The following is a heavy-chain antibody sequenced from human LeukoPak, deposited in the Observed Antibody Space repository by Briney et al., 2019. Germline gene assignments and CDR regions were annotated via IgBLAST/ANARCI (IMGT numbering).Heavy chain of an antibody. CDR3: AKDKWEQRDNYFHYFDY. V-gene: IGHV3-33*06. Sequence: GGSLRLSCAASGFRFDSHIMHWVRQAPGKGLEWVAGIWYDGSRRHYGDSAEGRFSISRDNFRNTLDQQMNSLTAEDTAVYFCAKDKWEQRDNYFHYFDYWGQGILVTVSS. CDR2: IWYDGSRR. J-gene: IGHJ4*02. CDR1: GFRFDSHI. D-gene: IGHD1-26*01.